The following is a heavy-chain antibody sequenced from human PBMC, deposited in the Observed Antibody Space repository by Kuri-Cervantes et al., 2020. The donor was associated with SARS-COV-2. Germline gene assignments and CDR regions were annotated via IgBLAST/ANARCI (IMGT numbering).Heavy chain of an antibody. V-gene: IGHV3-49*04. Sequence: GGSLRLSCTASGFTFGDYAMSWVRQAPGKGLEWVGFIRSKAYGGTTEYAASVKGRFTISRDDSKSIAYLQMNSLKTEDTAVYYCTSYYYGTGRVDYWGQGTLVTVSS. CDR2: IRSKAYGGTT. CDR3: TSYYYGTGRVDY. CDR1: GFTFGDYA. D-gene: IGHD3-10*01. J-gene: IGHJ4*02.